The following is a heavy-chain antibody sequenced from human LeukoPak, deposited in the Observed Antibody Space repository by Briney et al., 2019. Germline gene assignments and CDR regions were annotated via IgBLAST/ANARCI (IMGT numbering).Heavy chain of an antibody. CDR2: INPNSGGT. D-gene: IGHD3-22*01. CDR3: ASSPNYYDSSGYYSLDY. V-gene: IGHV1-2*02. Sequence: ASVKVSCKASGYTFTGYYMHWVRQAPGQGLXWMGWINPNSGGTNYAQKFQGRVTMTRDTSISTAYMELSRLRSDDTAVYYCASSPNYYDSSGYYSLDYWGQGTLVTVSS. CDR1: GYTFTGYY. J-gene: IGHJ4*02.